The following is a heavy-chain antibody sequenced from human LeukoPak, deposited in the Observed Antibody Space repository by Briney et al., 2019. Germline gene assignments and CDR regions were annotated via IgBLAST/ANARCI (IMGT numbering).Heavy chain of an antibody. CDR2: IIHSGST. CDR3: ARDPYSSSWYSPAEYFQH. D-gene: IGHD6-13*01. CDR1: GVSISGYY. Sequence: SETLSLTCAVYGVSISGYYWSWIRQPPGKGLEWIGEIIHSGSTNYNQSLKSRVTISVDTTKNQFSLKLSSVTAADTAVYYCARDPYSSSWYSPAEYFQHWGQGTLVTVSS. V-gene: IGHV4-34*12. J-gene: IGHJ1*01.